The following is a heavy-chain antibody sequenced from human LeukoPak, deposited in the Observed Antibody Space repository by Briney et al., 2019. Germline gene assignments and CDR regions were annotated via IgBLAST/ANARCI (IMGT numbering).Heavy chain of an antibody. CDR2: ISYSGIT. CDR1: RGSISGYY. J-gene: IGHJ3*02. V-gene: IGHV4-59*01. CDR3: ARYIVVVPAAPAFDI. Sequence: PSETLSLTCTVSRGSISGYYWSWIRQPPGKGLEWIGYISYSGITTYNPSLKSRVTISADTSKIQFSLKVSSVTTADTAVYYCARYIVVVPAAPAFDIWGQGTMVTVSS. D-gene: IGHD2-2*01.